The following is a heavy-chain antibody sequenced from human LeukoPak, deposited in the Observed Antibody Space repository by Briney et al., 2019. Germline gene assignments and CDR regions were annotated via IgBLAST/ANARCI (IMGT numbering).Heavy chain of an antibody. V-gene: IGHV3-33*01. D-gene: IGHD3-9*01. CDR1: GFTFSSYG. J-gene: IGHJ4*02. Sequence: GGSLRLSCVASGFTFSSYGMHWVRPAPGKGREWAAVIWYDGSNKYYADSVKGRLFICRDNPKNTPYLQMNSPRAEDTALYYCARGDLQFILTGYYDGYYFDYCGQGTLVTVSS. CDR3: ARGDLQFILTGYYDGYYFDY. CDR2: IWYDGSNK.